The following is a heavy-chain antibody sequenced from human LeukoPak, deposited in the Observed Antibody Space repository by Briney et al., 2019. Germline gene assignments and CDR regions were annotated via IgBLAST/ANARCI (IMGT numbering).Heavy chain of an antibody. V-gene: IGHV3-33*01. CDR1: GFTFSSYG. Sequence: GGSLRLSCAASGFTFSSYGMHWVRQAPGKGLEWVAVIWYDGSNKYYAASVKGRFTISRDNSKNTLYLQMTSLRAEDTAVYYCARGTGVDYWGPGTLVTVSS. CDR2: IWYDGSNK. D-gene: IGHD2-8*02. J-gene: IGHJ4*02. CDR3: ARGTGVDY.